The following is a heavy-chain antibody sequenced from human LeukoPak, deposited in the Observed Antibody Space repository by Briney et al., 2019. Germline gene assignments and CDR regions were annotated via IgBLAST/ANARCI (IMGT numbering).Heavy chain of an antibody. Sequence: GGSLRLSCAGPGFTFSSYWMSWVRQAPGKGLEWVSAISGSGGSTYYADSVKGRFTISRDNSKNTLYLQMNSLRAEDTAVYYCAKEWFTYYYDSSGYFYWGQGTLVTVSS. CDR2: ISGSGGST. CDR3: AKEWFTYYYDSSGYFY. V-gene: IGHV3-23*01. D-gene: IGHD3-22*01. J-gene: IGHJ4*02. CDR1: GFTFSSYW.